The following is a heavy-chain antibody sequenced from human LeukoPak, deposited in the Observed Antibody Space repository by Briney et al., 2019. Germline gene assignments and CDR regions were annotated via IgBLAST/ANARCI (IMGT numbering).Heavy chain of an antibody. D-gene: IGHD6-19*01. CDR2: IYYSGST. CDR3: ARQGPRRFIAVAGTGLFDY. Sequence: SETLSLTCTVSGGSISSYYWSWIRQPPGKGLEWIGYIYYSGSTNYNPSLKSRVTISVDTSKNQFSLKLSSVTAADTAVYYCARQGPRRFIAVAGTGLFDYWGQGTLVTVSS. J-gene: IGHJ4*02. CDR1: GGSISSYY. V-gene: IGHV4-59*08.